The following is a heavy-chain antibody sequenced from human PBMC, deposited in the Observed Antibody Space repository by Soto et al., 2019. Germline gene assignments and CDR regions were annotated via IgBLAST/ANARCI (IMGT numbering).Heavy chain of an antibody. CDR1: GYSINSGYD. V-gene: IGHV4-38-2*01. CDR2: ILHSGTT. D-gene: IGHD2-8*01. J-gene: IGHJ6*02. CDR3: ERRIYCVNGVCGPLQYIDV. Sequence: SENLSLTCALSGYSINSGYDWGWIRQPPGEGLECIGSILHSGTTHLNPSLKSRGTISVDMSKNQFSLKVTSVTAADTAIYYCERRIYCVNGVCGPLQYIDVWGQGTKVTAP.